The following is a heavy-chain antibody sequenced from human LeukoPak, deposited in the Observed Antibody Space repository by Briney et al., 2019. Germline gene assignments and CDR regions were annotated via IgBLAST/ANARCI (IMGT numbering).Heavy chain of an antibody. V-gene: IGHV1-8*01. CDR2: MNPNSGNT. Sequence: WASVKVSCKASGYTFTSYDINWVRQATGQGLEWMGWMNPNSGNTGYAQKFQGRVTMTRNTSISTAYMELSSLRSEDTAVYYYARGTRGYGYGTPFPLGYWGQGTLVTVSS. J-gene: IGHJ4*02. CDR3: ARGTRGYGYGTPFPLGY. CDR1: GYTFTSYD. D-gene: IGHD5-18*01.